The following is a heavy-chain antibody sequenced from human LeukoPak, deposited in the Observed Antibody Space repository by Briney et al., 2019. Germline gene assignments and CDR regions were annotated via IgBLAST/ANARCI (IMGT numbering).Heavy chain of an antibody. Sequence: SETLPLTCAVYGGSFSGYYWSWIRQPPGKGLEWIGEINHSGSTNYNPSLKSRVTISVDTSKNQFSLKLSSVTAADTAVYYCARVSGRRLRLGELSLYRQFDYWGQGTLVTVSS. CDR1: GGSFSGYY. J-gene: IGHJ4*02. CDR2: INHSGST. CDR3: ARVSGRRLRLGELSLYRQFDY. V-gene: IGHV4-34*01. D-gene: IGHD3-16*02.